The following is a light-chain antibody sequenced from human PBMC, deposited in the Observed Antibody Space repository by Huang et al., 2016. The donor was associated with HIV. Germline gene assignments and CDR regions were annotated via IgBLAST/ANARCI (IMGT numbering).Light chain of an antibody. CDR2: AAS. V-gene: IGKV1-9*01. CDR1: QYIISY. Sequence: IQLTQSPSSLSASVGDRVTITCRASQYIISYLAWYQQKPGKAPKLLIYAASTLESGVPSRFSGSVSGTDFTLTINNLQPEDFATYYCLQLNSYPGTFGPGTNVDV. J-gene: IGKJ3*01. CDR3: LQLNSYPGT.